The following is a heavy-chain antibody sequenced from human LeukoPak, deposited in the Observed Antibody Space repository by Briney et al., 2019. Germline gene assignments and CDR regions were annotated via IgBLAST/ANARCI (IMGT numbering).Heavy chain of an antibody. Sequence: GGSLRLSCAASGFTFSKYAMSWVRQAPGKGLEWVSSISSSSSYIYYADSVKGRFTISRDNAKNSLYLQMNSLRAEDTAVYYCARVRSGHFDYWGQGTLVTVSS. CDR3: ARVRSGHFDY. CDR2: ISSSSSYI. CDR1: GFTFSKYA. V-gene: IGHV3-21*01. D-gene: IGHD3-3*01. J-gene: IGHJ4*02.